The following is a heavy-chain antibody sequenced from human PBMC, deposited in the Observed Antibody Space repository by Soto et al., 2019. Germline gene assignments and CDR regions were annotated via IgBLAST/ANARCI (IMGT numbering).Heavy chain of an antibody. Sequence: ASVKVSCKASGYTFINYYIHWVRQAPGQGLEWMGIFNPTSGSTNYAQKFQGRVTLTMDTSTSTAYMELSSLRSEDTAVYYCARDRGVTTSWFDPWGQGTLVTVS. D-gene: IGHD4-17*01. CDR1: GYTFINYY. V-gene: IGHV1-46*01. CDR2: FNPTSGST. CDR3: ARDRGVTTSWFDP. J-gene: IGHJ5*02.